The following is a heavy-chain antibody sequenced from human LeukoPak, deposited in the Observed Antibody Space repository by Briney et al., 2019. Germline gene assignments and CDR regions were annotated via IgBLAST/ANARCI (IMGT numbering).Heavy chain of an antibody. CDR3: ARDFKWVYDSSGYYDY. CDR2: INPSGGST. V-gene: IGHV1-46*01. CDR1: GYTFTSYH. J-gene: IGHJ4*02. Sequence: ASVKVSCKASGYTFTSYHMHWVRQAPGQGLEWMGIINPSGGSTSYAQKFQGRVTMTRDTSTSTVYMELSSLRSEDTAVYYCARDFKWVYDSSGYYDYWGQGTLVTVSS. D-gene: IGHD3-22*01.